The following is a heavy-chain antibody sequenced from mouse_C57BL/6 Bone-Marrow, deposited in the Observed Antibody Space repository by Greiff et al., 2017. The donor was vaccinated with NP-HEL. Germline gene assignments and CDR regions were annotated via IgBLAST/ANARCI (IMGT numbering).Heavy chain of an antibody. D-gene: IGHD1-1*01. CDR3: ARGYYGSGGMSFFDC. Sequence: EVQLQQSGTVLARPGASVKMSCKTSGYTFTSYWMHWVKQRPGQGLEWIGAIYPGNSDTSYNQKFKGKAKLTPVTSANTAYMKLSSVTNEDSAVYYCARGYYGSGGMSFFDCWGQGTTLTVSS. CDR1: GYTFTSYW. V-gene: IGHV1-5*01. CDR2: IYPGNSDT. J-gene: IGHJ2*01.